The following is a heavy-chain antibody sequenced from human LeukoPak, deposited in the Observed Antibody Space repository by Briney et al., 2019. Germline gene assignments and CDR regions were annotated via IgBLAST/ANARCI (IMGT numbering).Heavy chain of an antibody. J-gene: IGHJ6*03. V-gene: IGHV5-51*01. CDR1: GYSFTSYW. D-gene: IGHD2-15*01. Sequence: GESLKISCKGSGYSFTSYWIGWVRQMPVKGLEWMGIIYPGDSDTRYSPSFQGQVTISADKSISTAYLQWSSLKASDTAMYYCARFTGHCSGGSCSALRGYYYYMDVWGKGTTVTVSS. CDR3: ARFTGHCSGGSCSALRGYYYYMDV. CDR2: IYPGDSDT.